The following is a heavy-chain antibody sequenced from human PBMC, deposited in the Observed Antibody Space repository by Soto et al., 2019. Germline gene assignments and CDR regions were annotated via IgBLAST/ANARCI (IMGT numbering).Heavy chain of an antibody. CDR1: GFTFSSYA. CDR2: ISGGGGNT. J-gene: IGHJ5*02. Sequence: QAGGSLRLSCAASGFTFSSYAMHWVRQAPGKGLEWVSGISGGGGNTYYADSVRDQFTISRDNSKNTLYLQMNGLRLEDTAVYYCAKGEYNDPNWFDPWGQGTLVTVSS. V-gene: IGHV3-23*01. CDR3: AKGEYNDPNWFDP. D-gene: IGHD1-1*01.